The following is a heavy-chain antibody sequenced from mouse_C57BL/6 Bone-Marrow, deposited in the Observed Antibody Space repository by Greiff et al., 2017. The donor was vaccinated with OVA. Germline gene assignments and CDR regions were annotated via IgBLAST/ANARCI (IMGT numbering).Heavy chain of an antibody. D-gene: IGHD1-1*01. CDR3: ARSSYYGGFDY. V-gene: IGHV1-64*01. Sequence: QVQLQQPGAELVKPGASVKLSCKASGYTFTSYWMHWVKQRPGQGLEWIGMIHPNSGSTNYNEKFKSKATLTVDNSSSTAYMQLSSLTSEDSAVYYCARSSYYGGFDYWGQGTTLTVSS. CDR2: IHPNSGST. CDR1: GYTFTSYW. J-gene: IGHJ2*01.